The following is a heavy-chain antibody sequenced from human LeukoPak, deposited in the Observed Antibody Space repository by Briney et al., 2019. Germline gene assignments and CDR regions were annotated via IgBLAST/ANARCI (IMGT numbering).Heavy chain of an antibody. CDR1: GFTFSSYA. Sequence: GGSLRLSCAASGFTFSSYAMSWVRQAPGKGLEWVSAISGSGGSTYYADSVKGRFTISRHNSKNTLYLQMNSLRAEDTAVYYCARDGDTAMTPYGMDVWGQGTTVTVSS. V-gene: IGHV3-23*01. CDR3: ARDGDTAMTPYGMDV. CDR2: ISGSGGST. J-gene: IGHJ6*02. D-gene: IGHD5-18*01.